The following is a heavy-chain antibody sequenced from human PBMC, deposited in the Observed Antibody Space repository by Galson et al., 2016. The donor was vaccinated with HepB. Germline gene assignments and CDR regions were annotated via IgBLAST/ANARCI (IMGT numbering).Heavy chain of an antibody. D-gene: IGHD3-22*01. CDR1: GGSISSGAYY. CDR2: IYYSGST. CDR3: AREHYYDSIGYPPAAFDI. Sequence: TLSLTCTVSGGSISSGAYYWSWIRQHPGKGLEWIGSIYYSGSTYYTPSLKSRVTISVDTSKNQFSLKLSSVTAADTAVYHCAREHYYDSIGYPPAAFDIWGQGTMVTVSS. V-gene: IGHV4-31*03. J-gene: IGHJ3*02.